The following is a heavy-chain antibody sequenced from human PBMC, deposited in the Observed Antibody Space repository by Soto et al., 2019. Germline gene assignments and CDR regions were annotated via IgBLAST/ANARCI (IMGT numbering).Heavy chain of an antibody. V-gene: IGHV4-39*01. J-gene: IGHJ4*02. D-gene: IGHD5-12*01. CDR1: GGSISSSSYY. Sequence: PSETLSLTCTVSGGSISSSSYYWGWIRQPPGKGLEWIGSIYYSGSTYYNPSLKSRVTISVDTSKNQFSLKLSSVTAADTAVYYCARSIRMATIDYWGQGTLVTVSS. CDR3: ARSIRMATIDY. CDR2: IYYSGST.